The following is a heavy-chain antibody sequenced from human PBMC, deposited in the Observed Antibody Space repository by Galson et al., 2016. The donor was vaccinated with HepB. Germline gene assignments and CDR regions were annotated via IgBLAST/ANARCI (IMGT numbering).Heavy chain of an antibody. Sequence: SLRLSCAASGFTFTSYAMHWVRQAPGKGLEWVAVISSDGNSKFYSDSVKGRFTISRDNSRNTLYLQMSSLRAEDTALYYCARDGSVTIFGVVITYLAFWGQGTLVSVFS. CDR1: GFTFTSYA. CDR3: ARDGSVTIFGVVITYLAF. J-gene: IGHJ4*02. CDR2: ISSDGNSK. D-gene: IGHD3-3*01. V-gene: IGHV3-30-3*01.